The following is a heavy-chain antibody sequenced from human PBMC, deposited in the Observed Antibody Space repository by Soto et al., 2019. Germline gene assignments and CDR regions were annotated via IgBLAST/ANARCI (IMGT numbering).Heavy chain of an antibody. CDR1: GGAINRGDYC. CDR3: ANLIRGVTNWVDP. J-gene: IGHJ5*02. CDR2: SFYSGNT. Sequence: SETLSLTCTVSGGAINRGDYCWSWIRQHPGRGLEWIGCSFYSGNTYYNPPLKSRVTISVDTSQNQFSLRLTSVTAADTAVYYGANLIRGVTNWVDPWGQGSLVTVSS. D-gene: IGHD3-10*01. V-gene: IGHV4-31*03.